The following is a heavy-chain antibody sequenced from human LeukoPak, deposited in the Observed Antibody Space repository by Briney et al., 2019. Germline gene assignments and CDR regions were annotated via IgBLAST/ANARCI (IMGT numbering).Heavy chain of an antibody. CDR3: ARDSDAFCGGDCYSSY. J-gene: IGHJ4*02. CDR1: GFTFSSYP. D-gene: IGHD2-21*02. CDR2: ISKDGSDK. Sequence: GGSLRLSCAASGFTFSSYPMHWVRQAPGKGLEWVAVISKDGSDKHFADPVKGRLTISRDNSKNTLYLQMDSLRAEDTAVYYCARDSDAFCGGDCYSSYWGQGTLVTVSS. V-gene: IGHV3-30-3*01.